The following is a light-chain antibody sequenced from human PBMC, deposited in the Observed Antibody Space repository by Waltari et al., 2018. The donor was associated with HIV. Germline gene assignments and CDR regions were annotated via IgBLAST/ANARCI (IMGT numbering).Light chain of an antibody. J-gene: IGLJ3*02. CDR3: TSYTSSTTPRV. V-gene: IGLV2-14*03. CDR1: SSDIGGSHY. Sequence: QSALTQPASVSGSPGQSITISCTATSSDIGGSHYVPWYQQHPVKAPKLMIYDVTNRPSVVSNRFSGSKSGNTTSLTISGLQAEDEADYYCTSYTSSTTPRVFGGGTKLTVL. CDR2: DVT.